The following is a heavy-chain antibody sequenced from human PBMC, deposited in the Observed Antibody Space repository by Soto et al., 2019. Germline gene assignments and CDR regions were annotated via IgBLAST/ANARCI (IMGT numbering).Heavy chain of an antibody. Sequence: QVQLQESGPGLVKPSQTLSLTCTVSGGSISSGGYYWSWIRQHPGKGLEWIGYIYYSGSTYYNPSLKRRVTIAVDTSKNQFSLKLSSVTAADTAVYYCASGYSVGCISTSCWGSWFDPWGQGTLVTVSS. D-gene: IGHD2-2*01. CDR3: ASGYSVGCISTSCWGSWFDP. CDR2: IYYSGST. J-gene: IGHJ5*02. CDR1: GGSISSGGYY. V-gene: IGHV4-31*03.